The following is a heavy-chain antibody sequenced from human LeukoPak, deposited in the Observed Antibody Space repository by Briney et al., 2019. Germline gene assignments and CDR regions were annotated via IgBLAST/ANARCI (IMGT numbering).Heavy chain of an antibody. CDR2: IYYSGST. CDR1: GGSFSGYY. D-gene: IGHD3-9*01. J-gene: IGHJ4*02. V-gene: IGHV4-59*01. CDR3: ARSKDILTGYCFDY. Sequence: SETLSLTRAVYGGSFSGYYWSWIRQPPGKGLEWIGYIYYSGSTNYNPSLKSRVTISVDTSKDQFSLKLSSVTAADTAVYYCARSKDILTGYCFDYWGQGTLVTVSS.